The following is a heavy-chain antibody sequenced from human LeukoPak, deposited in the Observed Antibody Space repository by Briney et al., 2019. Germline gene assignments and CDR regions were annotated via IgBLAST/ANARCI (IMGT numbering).Heavy chain of an antibody. CDR3: ATGSYSDSSGSFYLDY. V-gene: IGHV3-23*01. CDR2: IIGSGDNT. CDR1: GFTLSSYA. D-gene: IGHD3-22*01. J-gene: IGHJ4*02. Sequence: PGGSLRLSCAASGFTLSSYAMSCVRQAPGKGLEWVAGIIGSGDNTYYANSVKGRFTISRDHYTHTLSVPVNSLAPEATAAYSCATGSYSDSSGSFYLDYWGQGTLVTVSP.